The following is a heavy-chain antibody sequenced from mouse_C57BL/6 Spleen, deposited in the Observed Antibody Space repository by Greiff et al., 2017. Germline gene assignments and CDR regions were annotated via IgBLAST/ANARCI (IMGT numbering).Heavy chain of an antibody. CDR3: AREDYDANYFDY. J-gene: IGHJ2*01. D-gene: IGHD2-4*01. V-gene: IGHV3-6*01. Sequence: DVKLVESGPGLVKPSQSLSLTCSVTGYSITSGYYWNWIRQFPGNKLEWMGYISYDGSNNYNPSLKNRISITRDTSKNQFFLKLNSVTTEDTATYYCAREDYDANYFDYWGQGTTLTVSS. CDR1: GYSITSGYY. CDR2: ISYDGSN.